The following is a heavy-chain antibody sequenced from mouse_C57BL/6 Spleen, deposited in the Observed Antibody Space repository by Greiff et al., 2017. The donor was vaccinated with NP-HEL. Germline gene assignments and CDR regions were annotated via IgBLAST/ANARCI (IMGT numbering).Heavy chain of an antibody. CDR2: IYPRSGNT. Sequence: QVQLQQSGAELARPGASVKLSCKASGYTFTSYGISWVKQRTGQGLEWIGEIYPRSGNTYYNEKFKGKATLTADKSSSTAHMELRSLTSEDAAVYFCARGGSSYPYAMDYWGQGTSVTVSS. CDR1: GYTFTSYG. CDR3: ARGGSSYPYAMDY. J-gene: IGHJ4*01. V-gene: IGHV1-81*01. D-gene: IGHD1-1*01.